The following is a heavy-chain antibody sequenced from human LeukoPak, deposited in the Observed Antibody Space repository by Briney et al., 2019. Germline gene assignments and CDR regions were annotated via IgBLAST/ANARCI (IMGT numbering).Heavy chain of an antibody. V-gene: IGHV3-23*01. CDR1: GFTYSSHA. CDR3: AKDRSGSGYFDY. J-gene: IGHJ4*02. D-gene: IGHD3-10*01. CDR2: ISSGGGTT. Sequence: GGSLRLSCAASGFTYSSHAMSWVRQAPGKGLEWVSRISSGGGTTDYTDSVKGRFTISRDTSKNTLYLQMNSLRAEDTAVYYCAKDRSGSGYFDYWGQGTLVTVSS.